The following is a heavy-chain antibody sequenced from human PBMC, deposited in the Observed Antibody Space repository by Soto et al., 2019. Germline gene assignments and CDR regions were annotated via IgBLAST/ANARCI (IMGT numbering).Heavy chain of an antibody. J-gene: IGHJ6*02. CDR1: GFTFSSYA. CDR3: XXXXXXXXXXXXXYGMGV. V-gene: IGHV3-23*01. CDR2: ISGSGGST. Sequence: EVQLLESGGGLVQPGGSLRLSCAASGFTFSSYAMSWVRQAPGKGLEWVXAISGSGGSTYYADSVKGRFTISRDNSKXTLXXXXXXXXXXXXXXXXXXXXXXXXXXXXXXYGMGVWGQGTTVTVSS.